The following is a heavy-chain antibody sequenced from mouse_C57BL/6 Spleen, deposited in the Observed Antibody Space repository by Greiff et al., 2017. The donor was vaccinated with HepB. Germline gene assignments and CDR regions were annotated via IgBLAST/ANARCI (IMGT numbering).Heavy chain of an antibody. D-gene: IGHD2-5*01. CDR2: ISDGGSYT. Sequence: EVKLMESGGGLVKPGGSLKLSCAASGFTFSSYAMSWVRQTPEKRLEWVATISDGGSYTYYPDNVKGRFTISRDNAKNNLYLQMSHLKSEDTAMYYCARDQYYSNPYYAMDYWGQGTSVTVSS. V-gene: IGHV5-4*01. CDR1: GFTFSSYA. CDR3: ARDQYYSNPYYAMDY. J-gene: IGHJ4*01.